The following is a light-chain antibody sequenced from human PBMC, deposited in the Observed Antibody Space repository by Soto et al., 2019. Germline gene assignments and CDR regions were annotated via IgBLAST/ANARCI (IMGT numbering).Light chain of an antibody. J-gene: IGKJ3*01. CDR1: QSISSSY. CDR2: GAS. V-gene: IGKV3-20*01. Sequence: EIGLTQSPGTLSLSPGERATLPCRASQSISSSYLAWYQQKPGQAPRLLIYGASTRAPGIPDRFSGSGSGTDFTLTISRLEPEDFAVYYCEQYGSSPGLFTFGPGTKVDIK. CDR3: EQYGSSPGLFT.